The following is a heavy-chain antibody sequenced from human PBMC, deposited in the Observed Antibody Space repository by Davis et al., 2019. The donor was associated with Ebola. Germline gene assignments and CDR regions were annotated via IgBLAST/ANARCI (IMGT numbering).Heavy chain of an antibody. Sequence: PSETLSLTCTASGGSISSYYWSWIRQPPGKGLEWIGYIYYSGSTNYNPSLKSRVTISVDTSKNQFSLKLSSVTAADTAVYYCARGWGVVEMATTNFDYWGQGTLVTVSS. V-gene: IGHV4-59*12. CDR1: GGSISSYY. CDR3: ARGWGVVEMATTNFDY. D-gene: IGHD5-24*01. J-gene: IGHJ4*02. CDR2: IYYSGST.